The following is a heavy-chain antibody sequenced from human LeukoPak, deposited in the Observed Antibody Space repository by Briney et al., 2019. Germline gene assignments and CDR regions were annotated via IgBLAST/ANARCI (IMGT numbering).Heavy chain of an antibody. Sequence: VSVKVSCKASGYTFTSYDINWVRQATGQGLEWMGWMNPNSGNTGYAQKFQGRVTMTRNTSISTAHMELSSLRSEDTAVYYCATDLPRAGDDAFDIWGQGTMVTVSS. J-gene: IGHJ3*02. CDR3: ATDLPRAGDDAFDI. CDR1: GYTFTSYD. D-gene: IGHD3-10*01. CDR2: MNPNSGNT. V-gene: IGHV1-8*01.